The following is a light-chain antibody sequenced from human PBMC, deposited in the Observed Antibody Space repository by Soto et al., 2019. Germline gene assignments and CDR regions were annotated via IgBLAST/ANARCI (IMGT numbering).Light chain of an antibody. J-gene: IGKJ3*01. V-gene: IGKV3-15*01. CDR3: QQYNNWPFT. CDR1: QSVSRN. Sequence: EIVMTQSPATLSVSPGERATLSCRASQSVSRNLAWYQQKPGQAHRLLIYGASTRATGIPARFSGSGSGTDFTLTSSSLQSADFAVYYCQQYNNWPFTFGPGTKVYIK. CDR2: GAS.